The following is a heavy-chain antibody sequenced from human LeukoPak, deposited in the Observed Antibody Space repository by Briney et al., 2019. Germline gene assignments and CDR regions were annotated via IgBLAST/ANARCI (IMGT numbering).Heavy chain of an antibody. CDR1: GFTFSSYG. V-gene: IGHV3-30*18. CDR2: ISYDGSNK. J-gene: IGHJ4*02. CDR3: AKDKFLGYSSSWYGEGYFDY. Sequence: GGSLRLSCAASGFTFSSYGMHWVRQAPGKGLEWVAVISYDGSNKYYADSVKGRFTISRDNSKNTLYLQMNNLRAEDTAVYYCAKDKFLGYSSSWYGEGYFDYWGQGTLVTVSS. D-gene: IGHD6-13*01.